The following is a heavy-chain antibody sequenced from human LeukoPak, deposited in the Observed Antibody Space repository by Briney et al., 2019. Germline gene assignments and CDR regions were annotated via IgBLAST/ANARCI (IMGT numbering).Heavy chain of an antibody. CDR2: ISDTGNT. J-gene: IGHJ4*02. Sequence: SETLSLTCTVSGGSISSYYWSWIRQPPGQGLEWIGYISDTGNTNYSPSLKSRVTISLDTSKNQFFLKLSSVTTADTAVYYCARSTTTFDDWGQGTLVTVSS. CDR3: ARSTTTFDD. D-gene: IGHD4-11*01. V-gene: IGHV4-59*01. CDR1: GGSISSYY.